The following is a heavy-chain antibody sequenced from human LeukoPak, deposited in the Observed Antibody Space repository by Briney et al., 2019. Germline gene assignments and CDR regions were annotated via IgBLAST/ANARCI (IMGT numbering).Heavy chain of an antibody. Sequence: SETLSLTCTVSGGSITSYYLNWSRQPAGMGLEWIGRMYSSGSSNYNPSLKSRVTMSVDTSKNQFFLNLISVTAADTSVYYCAGFNYGSLDYWGQGILLTVSS. CDR3: AGFNYGSLDY. J-gene: IGHJ4*02. D-gene: IGHD3-10*01. CDR1: GGSITSYY. V-gene: IGHV4-4*07. CDR2: MYSSGSS.